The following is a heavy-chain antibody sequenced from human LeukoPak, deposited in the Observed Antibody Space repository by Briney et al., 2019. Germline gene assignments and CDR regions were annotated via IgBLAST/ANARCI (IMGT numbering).Heavy chain of an antibody. Sequence: PSETLSLTCTVSGGSISSGGYYWSWIRQPPGKGLEWIGYIYHSGSTYYNPSLKSRVTISVDRSKNQFSLKLSSVTAADTAVYYCALEPRYCSSTSCPIDAFDIWGQGTMVTVSS. D-gene: IGHD2-2*01. J-gene: IGHJ3*02. CDR2: IYHSGST. V-gene: IGHV4-30-2*01. CDR3: ALEPRYCSSTSCPIDAFDI. CDR1: GGSISSGGYY.